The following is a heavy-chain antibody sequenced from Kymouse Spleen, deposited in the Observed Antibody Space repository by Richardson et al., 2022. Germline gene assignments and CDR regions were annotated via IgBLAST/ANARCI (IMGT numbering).Heavy chain of an antibody. J-gene: IGHJ6*02. D-gene: IGHD1-26*01,IGHD2-15*01,IGHD5-12*01. CDR3: ARGATYYYYYGMDV. CDR2: IGTAGDT. V-gene: IGHV3-13*01. Sequence: EVQLVESGGGLVQPGGSLRLSCAASGFTFSSYDMHWVRQATGKGLEWVSAIGTAGDTYYPGSVKGRFTISRENAKNSLYLQMNSLRAGDTAVYYCARGATYYYYYGMDVWGQGTTVTVSS. CDR1: GFTFSSYD.